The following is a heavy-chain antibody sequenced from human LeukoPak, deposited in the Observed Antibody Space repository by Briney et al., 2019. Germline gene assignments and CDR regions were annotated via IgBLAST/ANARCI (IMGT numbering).Heavy chain of an antibody. Sequence: PSETLSLTCTVSGGSVSSYYWSWIRQPPWKGLEWIGYIYYSGSTNYNPSLKSRVTISVDTSKNQFSLKLGSVTAADTAVYYCARDSGGWYVYWGQGTLVTVSS. D-gene: IGHD6-19*01. V-gene: IGHV4-59*02. J-gene: IGHJ4*02. CDR3: ARDSGGWYVY. CDR2: IYYSGST. CDR1: GGSVSSYY.